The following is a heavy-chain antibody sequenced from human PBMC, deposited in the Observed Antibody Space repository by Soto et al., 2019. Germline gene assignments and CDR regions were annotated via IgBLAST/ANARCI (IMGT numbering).Heavy chain of an antibody. V-gene: IGHV3-9*01. CDR3: AKDRDGYPRRYYFDY. CDR1: GFTFDDYA. Sequence: EVQLVESGGGLVQPGRSLRLSCAASGFTFDDYAMHWVRQAPGKGLEWVSGISWNSGSIGYADSVKGRFTISRDNARXSLYLQMNSLRAEDTALYYCAKDRDGYPRRYYFDYWGQGTLVTVSS. D-gene: IGHD5-12*01. CDR2: ISWNSGSI. J-gene: IGHJ4*02.